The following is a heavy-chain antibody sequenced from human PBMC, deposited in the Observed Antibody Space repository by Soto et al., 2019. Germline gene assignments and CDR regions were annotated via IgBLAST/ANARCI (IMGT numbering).Heavy chain of an antibody. V-gene: IGHV4-59*08. CDR3: ARYYSSSVPGYYYYYMDV. J-gene: IGHJ6*03. CDR1: GGSISSYY. CDR2: IYYSGST. D-gene: IGHD6-6*01. Sequence: SETLSLTCTVSGGSISSYYWSWIRQPPGKGLEWIGYIYYSGSTNYNPSLKSRVTISVDTSKNQLSLKLSSVPAADTALFYFARYYSSSVPGYYYYYMDVWGKGTTVTVSS.